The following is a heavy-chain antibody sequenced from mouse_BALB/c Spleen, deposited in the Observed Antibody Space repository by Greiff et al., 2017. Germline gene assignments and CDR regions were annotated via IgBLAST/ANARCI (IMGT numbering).Heavy chain of an antibody. J-gene: IGHJ2*01. V-gene: IGHV2-2*02. D-gene: IGHD3-3*01. CDR3: AGRGGTGRRYYVDY. CDR2: IWSGGST. Sequence: VQLQQSGPGLVQPSQSLSITCTVSGFSLTSYGVHWVRQSPGKGLEWLGVIWSGGSTDYNAAFISSLSISKDNSKSQVFFKMNSLQANDTARYYCAGRGGTGRRYYVDYWGQGTTLTVSS. CDR1: GFSLTSYG.